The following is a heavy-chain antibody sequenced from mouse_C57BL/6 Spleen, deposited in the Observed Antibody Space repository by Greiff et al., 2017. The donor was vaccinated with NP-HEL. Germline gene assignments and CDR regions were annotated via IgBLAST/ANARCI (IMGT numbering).Heavy chain of an antibody. D-gene: IGHD2-5*01. V-gene: IGHV10-1*01. CDR2: IRSKSNNYAT. J-gene: IGHJ4*01. CDR3: VRHSNYVGAMDY. CDR1: GFSFNTYA. Sequence: EVKLMESGGGLVQPKGSLKLSCAASGFSFNTYAMNWVRQAPGKGLEWVARIRSKSNNYATYYADSVKDRFTISRDDSESMLYLQMNNLKTEDTAMYYCVRHSNYVGAMDYWGQGTSVTVSS.